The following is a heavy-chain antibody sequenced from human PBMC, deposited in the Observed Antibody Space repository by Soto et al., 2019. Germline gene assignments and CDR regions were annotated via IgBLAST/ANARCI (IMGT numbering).Heavy chain of an antibody. V-gene: IGHV4-61*01. J-gene: IGHJ3*02. CDR2: IYYSGST. D-gene: IGHD1-26*01. CDR1: GGSVSSGSYY. Sequence: SETLSLTCTVSGGSVSSGSYYWSWIRQPPGKGLEWSGYIYYSGSTNYNPSLKSRVTISVDTSKNQFSLKLSSVTAADTAVYYCARVPIVGAYGGLHAFDIWGQGTMVTVSS. CDR3: ARVPIVGAYGGLHAFDI.